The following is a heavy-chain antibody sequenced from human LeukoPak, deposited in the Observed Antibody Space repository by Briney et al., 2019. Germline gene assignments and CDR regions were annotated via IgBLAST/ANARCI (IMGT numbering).Heavy chain of an antibody. CDR2: ISGRWCST. Sequence: GGALRLSCAASGFTFSSYAMSWVRQAPWKGLEGVSAISGRWCSTYYADSVKGRFAISRDNSKSTLYLQMNSLRAADPAVYYCEKPLTSGWYYFAYWGQGTLVTVPS. V-gene: IGHV3-23*01. J-gene: IGHJ4*02. CDR3: EKPLTSGWYYFAY. CDR1: GFTFSSYA. D-gene: IGHD6-19*01.